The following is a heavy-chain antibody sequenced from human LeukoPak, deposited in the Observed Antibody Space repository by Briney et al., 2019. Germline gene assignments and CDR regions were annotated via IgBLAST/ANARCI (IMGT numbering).Heavy chain of an antibody. D-gene: IGHD3-10*01. V-gene: IGHV3-23*01. Sequence: GGSLRLSCAASGFTFSSYAMSWVRQAPGKGLEWVSAISGSGGSTYYADSVKGRFTISRDNAKNSLYLQMNSLRAEDTAVYYCARTYYYGSGSYLRALDYWGQGTLVTVSS. CDR2: ISGSGGST. CDR3: ARTYYYGSGSYLRALDY. J-gene: IGHJ4*02. CDR1: GFTFSSYA.